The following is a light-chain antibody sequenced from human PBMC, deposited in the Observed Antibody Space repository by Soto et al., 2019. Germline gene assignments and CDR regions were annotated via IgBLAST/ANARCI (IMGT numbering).Light chain of an antibody. Sequence: DIQMTQSPSSLSAYVGDRVTITCRASQSINCYLNWYQQELWEAPNLLIYAVSSLQSGVPSRFSRSGSGTVFTLTISSLQHEDFARYFCQQSMTVPLTFGGGTKVEI. V-gene: IGKV1-39*01. CDR2: AVS. CDR3: QQSMTVPLT. J-gene: IGKJ4*01. CDR1: QSINCY.